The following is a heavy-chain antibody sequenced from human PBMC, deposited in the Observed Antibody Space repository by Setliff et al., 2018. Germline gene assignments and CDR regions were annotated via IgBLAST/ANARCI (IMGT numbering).Heavy chain of an antibody. D-gene: IGHD4-4*01. CDR2: IYTSGST. Sequence: TLSLTCTVSGGSLSSYYWSWIRQPAGKGLEWIGRIYTSGSTNYNPSLKSRVTMSVDTSKNQFSLKLSSVTAADTAVYYCARVSTVTTWPYYYYMDVWGKGTTVTVSS. J-gene: IGHJ6*03. CDR1: GGSLSSYY. V-gene: IGHV4-4*07. CDR3: ARVSTVTTWPYYYYMDV.